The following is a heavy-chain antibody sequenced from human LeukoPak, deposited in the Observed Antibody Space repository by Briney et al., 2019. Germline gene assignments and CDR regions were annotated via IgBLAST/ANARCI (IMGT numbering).Heavy chain of an antibody. D-gene: IGHD6-6*01. CDR2: MNPNSGNT. CDR1: GYTFTSYD. CDR3: ARVVGTRIAARRRAFDY. J-gene: IGHJ4*02. V-gene: IGHV1-8*01. Sequence: ASVKVSCKASGYTFTSYDINWVRQATGQGIEWMGWMNPNSGNTGYAQKFQGRVTMTRNTSISTAYMELSSLRSEDTAVYYCARVVGTRIAARRRAFDYWGQGTLVTVSS.